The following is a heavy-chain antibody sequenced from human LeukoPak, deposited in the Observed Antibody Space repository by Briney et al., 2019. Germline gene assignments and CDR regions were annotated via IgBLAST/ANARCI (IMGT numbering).Heavy chain of an antibody. D-gene: IGHD3-10*01. Sequence: GGSLRLSCVASGFTFSSYTMSWVRQAPGKGLEWVSVISGSGGGPYYADSVKGRFTISRDNSKNTLYLQMNSLRAEDTAVYYCAKGIYSHGSGRNYGMDVWGQGTTVTVAS. J-gene: IGHJ6*02. CDR2: ISGSGGGP. CDR1: GFTFSSYT. CDR3: AKGIYSHGSGRNYGMDV. V-gene: IGHV3-23*01.